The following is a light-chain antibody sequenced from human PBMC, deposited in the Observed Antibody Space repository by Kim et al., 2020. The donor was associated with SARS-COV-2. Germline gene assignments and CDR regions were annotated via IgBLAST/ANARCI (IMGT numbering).Light chain of an antibody. CDR2: KDS. CDR3: QAWDSSTAYV. CDR1: TWGDKC. Sequence: SPTQTAPPTCSGDTWGDKCAGLYPQKPGHSPVLVNLKDSKRPSGIPERFSASNSGNTATLTISGTQAMDEDDYYCQAWDSSTAYVFGTGTKVTVL. J-gene: IGLJ1*01. V-gene: IGLV3-1*01.